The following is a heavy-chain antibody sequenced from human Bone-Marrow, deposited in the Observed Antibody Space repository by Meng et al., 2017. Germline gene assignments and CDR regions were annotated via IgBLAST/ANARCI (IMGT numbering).Heavy chain of an antibody. CDR3: SGHVDY. CDR2: MKSNVDGGTV. V-gene: IGHV3-15*01. J-gene: IGHJ4*01. Sequence: GESLKISCAASGFTFSNAWMTWVRQAPGKGLEWIGRMKSNVDGGTVDYAAAVKGRFFISRDDSENTFYLQMNSLKTEDTAVYYCSGHVDYWDHGTLVTVSS. CDR1: GFTFSNAW.